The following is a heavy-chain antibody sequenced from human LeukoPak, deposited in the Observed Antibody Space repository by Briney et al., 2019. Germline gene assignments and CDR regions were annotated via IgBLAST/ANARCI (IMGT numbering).Heavy chain of an antibody. CDR1: EFTFSSYV. J-gene: IGHJ4*02. CDR2: ISGSGSRT. CDR3: AKDLYSGSYYSFYYFDY. Sequence: GGSLRLSCAASEFTFSSYVMSWVRQAPGKGLEWVSTISGSGSRTYHADSVKGRFTISRDNSKNTLYLQMNSLRAEDTAVYYCAKDLYSGSYYSFYYFDYWGQGTLVTVSS. D-gene: IGHD1-26*01. V-gene: IGHV3-23*01.